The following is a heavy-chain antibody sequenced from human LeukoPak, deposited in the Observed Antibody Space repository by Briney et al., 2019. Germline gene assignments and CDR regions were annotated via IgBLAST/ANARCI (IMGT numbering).Heavy chain of an antibody. V-gene: IGHV3-30*04. Sequence: GGSLRLSCAASGFTFSSHAMHWVRQAPGKGREGVAVISYDGSNKYYADSVKGRFTISRDNSKNTMYLQMNSLRAEDTAVYYCARGLYNWNDGYYFDYWGQGTLVTVSS. D-gene: IGHD1-1*01. CDR1: GFTFSSHA. CDR3: ARGLYNWNDGYYFDY. CDR2: ISYDGSNK. J-gene: IGHJ4*02.